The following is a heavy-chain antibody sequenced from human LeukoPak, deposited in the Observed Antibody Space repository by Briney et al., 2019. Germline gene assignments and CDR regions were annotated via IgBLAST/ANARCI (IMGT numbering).Heavy chain of an antibody. CDR1: GGSISSSSYY. D-gene: IGHD3-10*01. V-gene: IGHV4-39*01. Sequence: PSETLSLTCTVSGGSISSSSYYWGWIRQPPGKGLEWIGEINHSGGTNYNPSLKSRLTISVDTSKNQFSLELRSVTAADTAVYYCARQERYYFGSGSYYNLDYWSQGTLVTVSS. CDR2: INHSGGT. CDR3: ARQERYYFGSGSYYNLDY. J-gene: IGHJ4*02.